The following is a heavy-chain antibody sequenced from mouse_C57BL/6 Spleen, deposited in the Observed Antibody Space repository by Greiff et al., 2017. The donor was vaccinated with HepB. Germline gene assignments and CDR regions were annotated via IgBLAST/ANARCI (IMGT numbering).Heavy chain of an antibody. Sequence: VQLQQSGAELAKPGASVKLSCKASGYTFTSYWMHWVKQRPGQGLEWIGYINPSSGYTKYNQKFKDRATLTADKSSSTAYMQLSSLTYEDSAVYYCARIRIPTVVAVDYWGQGTSVTVSS. CDR3: ARIRIPTVVAVDY. CDR2: INPSSGYT. D-gene: IGHD1-1*01. CDR1: GYTFTSYW. J-gene: IGHJ4*01. V-gene: IGHV1-7*01.